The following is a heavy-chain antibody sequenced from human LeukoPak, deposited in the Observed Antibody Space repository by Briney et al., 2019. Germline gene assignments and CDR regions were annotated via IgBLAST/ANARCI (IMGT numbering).Heavy chain of an antibody. CDR1: GFTFSSYS. J-gene: IGHJ3*02. CDR2: ISSSSSYI. D-gene: IGHD6-19*01. V-gene: IGHV3-21*04. CDR3: AKLPDSSGPPYAFDI. Sequence: GGSLRLSCAASGFTFSSYSMNWVRQAPGKGLEWVSSISSSSSYIYYADSVKGRFTISRDNSKNTLYLQMNSLRAEDTAVYYCAKLPDSSGPPYAFDIWGQGTMVTVSS.